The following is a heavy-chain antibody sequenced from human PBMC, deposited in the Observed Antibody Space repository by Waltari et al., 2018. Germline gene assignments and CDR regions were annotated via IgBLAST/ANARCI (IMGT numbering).Heavy chain of an antibody. Sequence: QVQLVESGGGVVQPGRSLRLSCAASGFTFSSYGMHWVRHAPGKGLGWVAVISYDGSNKYYADSVKGRFTISRDNSKNSLDLQMDSLRAEDTALYYCAREHLPSSGTAFDYWGHGTPVTVSS. CDR1: GFTFSSYG. CDR3: AREHLPSSGTAFDY. CDR2: ISYDGSNK. J-gene: IGHJ4*01. D-gene: IGHD1-26*01. V-gene: IGHV3-30*03.